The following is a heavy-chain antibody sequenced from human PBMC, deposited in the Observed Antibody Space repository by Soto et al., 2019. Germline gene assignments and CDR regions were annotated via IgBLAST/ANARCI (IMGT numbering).Heavy chain of an antibody. Sequence: GESLKISCKCSGYSFTTYWIAWVRQIPGKGLEWMGIIYPGDSDTKYSPSFQGQVTISVDNSITTAYLQWRSLKASDTAMYYCARFGYCSGPTCYAPLDYWGQGTQVTVSS. V-gene: IGHV5-51*01. CDR2: IYPGDSDT. CDR3: ARFGYCSGPTCYAPLDY. D-gene: IGHD2-15*01. CDR1: GYSFTTYW. J-gene: IGHJ4*02.